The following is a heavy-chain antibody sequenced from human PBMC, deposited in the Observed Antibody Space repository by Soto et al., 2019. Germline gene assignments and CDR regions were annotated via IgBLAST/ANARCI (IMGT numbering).Heavy chain of an antibody. Sequence: EVQLVESGGGLVQPGGSLRLSCAASGFTFSSYWMSWVRQAPGKGLEWVANIKQDGSEKYYVDSVKGRFTISRDNAKNSLYLQMNSLGAEDTDVYYCARGRIAAAQYYYYGMDVCGQGTTVTVSS. CDR2: IKQDGSEK. V-gene: IGHV3-7*05. CDR1: GFTFSSYW. D-gene: IGHD6-13*01. CDR3: ARGRIAAAQYYYYGMDV. J-gene: IGHJ6*02.